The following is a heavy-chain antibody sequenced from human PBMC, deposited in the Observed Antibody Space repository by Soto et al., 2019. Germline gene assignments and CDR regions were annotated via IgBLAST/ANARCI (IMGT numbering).Heavy chain of an antibody. J-gene: IGHJ4*02. CDR1: GGYISSYY. Sequence: QVQLQESGPGLVKPSETRSLTCTVAGGYISSYYWSWIRQPPGKGLEWIGYIYYSGSTNYNPSLKSRVTISVDTSKNQFSLKLCSVTAADTAVYYCARRYGGTFDYWGQGTLVTVSS. CDR3: ARRYGGTFDY. V-gene: IGHV4-59*08. CDR2: IYYSGST. D-gene: IGHD2-15*01.